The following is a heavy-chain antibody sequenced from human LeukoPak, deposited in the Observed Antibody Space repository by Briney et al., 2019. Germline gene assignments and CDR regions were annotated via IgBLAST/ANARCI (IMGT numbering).Heavy chain of an antibody. Sequence: SETLSLTCTVSGGSISSSSWSWVRQDPGKRLEWIGFIWYSGDTDYNPSLRSRVTISVDTSKNQFSLKLNSVTAADTAVYYCARSRAFNSGAFDPWGQGSLVTVSS. J-gene: IGHJ5*02. D-gene: IGHD1-26*01. CDR3: ARSRAFNSGAFDP. CDR2: IWYSGDT. V-gene: IGHV4-59*01. CDR1: GGSISSSS.